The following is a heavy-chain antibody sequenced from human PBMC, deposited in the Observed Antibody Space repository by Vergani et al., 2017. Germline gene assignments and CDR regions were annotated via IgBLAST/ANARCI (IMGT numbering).Heavy chain of an antibody. V-gene: IGHV1-69*09. CDR3: ARDGTLGYCSSTSCYRGAFDI. J-gene: IGHJ3*02. Sequence: QVQLVQSGAEVKKPGSSVKVSCKASGGTFSSYTISWVRQAPGQGLEWMGRIIPILGIANYAQKFQGRVTITADKSTSTAYMELSSLRSEDTAVYYCARDGTLGYCSSTSCYRGAFDIWGQGTMVTVSS. CDR1: GGTFSSYT. CDR2: IIPILGIA. D-gene: IGHD2-2*01.